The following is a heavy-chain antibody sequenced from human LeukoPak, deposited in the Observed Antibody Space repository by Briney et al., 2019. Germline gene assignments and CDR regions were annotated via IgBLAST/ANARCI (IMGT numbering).Heavy chain of an antibody. V-gene: IGHV4-59*13. CDR1: GGSISSYY. J-gene: IGHJ6*04. D-gene: IGHD3-16*01. CDR3: ARSMITFGAPYYYYYGMDV. Sequence: PSETLSLTCTVSGGSISSYYWSWIRQPPGKGLEWIGYIYYSGSTNYNPSLKSRVTISVDTSKNQFSLKLSSVTAADTAVYYCARSMITFGAPYYYYYGMDVWGKGTTVTVSP. CDR2: IYYSGST.